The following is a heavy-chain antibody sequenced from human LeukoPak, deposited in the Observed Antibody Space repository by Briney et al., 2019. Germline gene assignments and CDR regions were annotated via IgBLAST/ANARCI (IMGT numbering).Heavy chain of an antibody. CDR1: GYIFTSYW. J-gene: IGHJ4*02. CDR3: ARRSGWYYFDY. V-gene: IGHV5-51*01. D-gene: IGHD6-19*01. Sequence: NPGESLQISCKGSGYIFTSYWIGWVRQVPGKGLEWMGIIYPGDSDTRYSPSFQGQVTISADKSISTAYLQWSSLKASDTAMYYCARRSGWYYFDYWGQGTLVSVSS. CDR2: IYPGDSDT.